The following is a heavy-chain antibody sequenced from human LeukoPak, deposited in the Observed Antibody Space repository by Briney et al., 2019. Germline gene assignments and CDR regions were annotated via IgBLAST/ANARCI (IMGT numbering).Heavy chain of an antibody. CDR3: ARMYGHTYGPDY. Sequence: SETLSLTCTVSGGSISSYYWNWIRQPPGKGLEWIGHVYYSGSTNYSPSLKSRVTISVDTSKNQFSLNLTSVTAADTAVYYCARMYGHTYGPDYWGQGTLVTVSS. J-gene: IGHJ4*02. CDR2: VYYSGST. CDR1: GGSISSYY. D-gene: IGHD2-8*01. V-gene: IGHV4-59*01.